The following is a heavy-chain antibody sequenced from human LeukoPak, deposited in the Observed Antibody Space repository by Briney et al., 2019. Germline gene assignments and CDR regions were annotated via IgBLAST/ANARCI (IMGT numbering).Heavy chain of an antibody. J-gene: IGHJ4*02. D-gene: IGHD6-19*01. Sequence: GGSLRLSCAVSGFTFGSYSMNWVRQAPGKGLEWVSFISTSGSYIYYADSVKGRFTISRDNAKNSLYLQMNSLRAEDTAVYYCASQTPRRLPIAVADYFDYWGQGTLVTVS. CDR2: ISTSGSYI. V-gene: IGHV3-21*01. CDR1: GFTFGSYS. CDR3: ASQTPRRLPIAVADYFDY.